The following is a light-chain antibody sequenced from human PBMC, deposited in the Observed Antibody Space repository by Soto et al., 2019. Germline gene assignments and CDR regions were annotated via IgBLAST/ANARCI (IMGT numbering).Light chain of an antibody. Sequence: DIQMTQSPSTLSASVGDRVTITCRASQSISSWLAWYQQKPGKAPKLLIYKASTLKSGVPSRFSGSGSGTEFTLTISSLEPEDFAVYYCQHHSNGPPITFGQGTRLEIK. V-gene: IGKV1-5*03. CDR2: KAS. CDR1: QSISSW. CDR3: QHHSNGPPIT. J-gene: IGKJ5*01.